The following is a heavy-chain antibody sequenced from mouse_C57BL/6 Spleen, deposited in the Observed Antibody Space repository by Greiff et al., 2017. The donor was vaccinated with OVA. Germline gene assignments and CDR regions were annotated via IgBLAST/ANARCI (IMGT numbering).Heavy chain of an antibody. CDR3: ARQGLLRTYFDY. Sequence: DVMLVESGGGLVKPGGSLKLSCAASGFTFSSYTMSWVRQTPEKRLEWVATISGGGGNTYYPDSVKGRFTISRDNAKNTLYLQMSSLRSEDTALYYCARQGLLRTYFDYWGQGTTLTVSS. CDR2: ISGGGGNT. D-gene: IGHD2-3*01. J-gene: IGHJ2*01. CDR1: GFTFSSYT. V-gene: IGHV5-9*01.